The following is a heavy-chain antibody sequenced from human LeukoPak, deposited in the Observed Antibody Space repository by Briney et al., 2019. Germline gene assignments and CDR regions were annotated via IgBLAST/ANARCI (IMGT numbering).Heavy chain of an antibody. J-gene: IGHJ4*02. Sequence: ASVKVSCKASGYTFTGYYIHWVRQAPGQGLEWMGRINPNSGGTNYAQKFQGRVTMTGDTSISTAYMELSRLRSDDTAVYYCARDPIYSSSFPGYDYWGQGTLVTVSS. V-gene: IGHV1-2*06. CDR2: INPNSGGT. CDR1: GYTFTGYY. D-gene: IGHD6-6*01. CDR3: ARDPIYSSSFPGYDY.